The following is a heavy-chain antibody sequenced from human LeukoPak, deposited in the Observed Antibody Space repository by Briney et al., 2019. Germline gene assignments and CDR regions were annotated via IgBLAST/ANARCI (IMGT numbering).Heavy chain of an antibody. Sequence: GSLRLSCAASGFTFSDYYMSWIRQAPGKGLEWVSYISSRGSTIYYADSVKGRFTISRDNAKNSLYLQMNSLRAEDTAVYYCARDRSSWEDNYYYYGMDVWGQGTTVTVSS. J-gene: IGHJ6*02. CDR2: ISSRGSTI. V-gene: IGHV3-11*01. CDR1: GFTFSDYY. D-gene: IGHD6-13*01. CDR3: ARDRSSWEDNYYYYGMDV.